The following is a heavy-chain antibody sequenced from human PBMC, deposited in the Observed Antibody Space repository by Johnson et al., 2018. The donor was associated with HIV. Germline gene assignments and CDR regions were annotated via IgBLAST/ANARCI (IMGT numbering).Heavy chain of an antibody. Sequence: QVQLVESGGGVVQPGRSLRLSCAASGFTFSSYAMHWVRLAPGKGLEWVAVISYDGSNKYYADSVKGRFTISRENSKNTLYLQMNSLRAEDTAVYYCARVGQQSNAFDIWGQGTMVTVSS. CDR3: ARVGQQSNAFDI. D-gene: IGHD6-13*01. V-gene: IGHV3-30-3*01. J-gene: IGHJ3*02. CDR1: GFTFSSYA. CDR2: ISYDGSNK.